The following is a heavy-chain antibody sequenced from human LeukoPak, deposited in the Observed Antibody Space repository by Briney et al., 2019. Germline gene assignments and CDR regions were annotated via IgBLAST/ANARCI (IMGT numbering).Heavy chain of an antibody. CDR2: FDPEGGEA. CDR3: TAGGVYSLLDH. D-gene: IGHD2-8*02. Sequence: ASLKVSCKVSGDTLSELSMHGGRQAPGKGREWMEGFDPEGGEAIYARKFEGRLTMTEDTSTDTAYMDLRSLRSDDTAVYYCTAGGVYSLLDHWGQGTQVTVSS. CDR1: GDTLSELS. V-gene: IGHV1-24*01. J-gene: IGHJ4*02.